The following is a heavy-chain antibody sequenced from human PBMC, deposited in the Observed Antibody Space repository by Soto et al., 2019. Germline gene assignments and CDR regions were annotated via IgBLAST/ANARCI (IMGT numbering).Heavy chain of an antibody. CDR1: GDTFTSYG. Sequence: ASVKVSCKASGDTFTSYGISWVRQAPGQGLEWMGWISAYNGNTNYAQKLQGRVTMTTDTSTSTAYMELRSLRSDDTAVYYCARASGDYDFWSGGGYYYYMDVWGKGTTVTVSS. CDR3: ARASGDYDFWSGGGYYYYMDV. J-gene: IGHJ6*03. CDR2: ISAYNGNT. D-gene: IGHD3-3*01. V-gene: IGHV1-18*01.